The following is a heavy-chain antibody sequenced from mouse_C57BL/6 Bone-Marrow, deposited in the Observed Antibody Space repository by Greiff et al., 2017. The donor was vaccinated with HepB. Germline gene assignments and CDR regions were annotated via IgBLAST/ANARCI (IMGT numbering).Heavy chain of an antibody. CDR1: GYTFTDYN. V-gene: IGHV1-22*01. CDR2: INPNNGGT. Sequence: EVQLQQSGPELVKPGASVKMSCKASGYTFTDYNMHWVKQSHGKSLEWIGYINPNNGGTSYNQKFKGKATLTVNKSSSTAYMELRSLTSEDSAVYYCARGRWGLGRFAYWGQGTLVTVSA. CDR3: ARGRWGLGRFAY. D-gene: IGHD4-1*01. J-gene: IGHJ3*01.